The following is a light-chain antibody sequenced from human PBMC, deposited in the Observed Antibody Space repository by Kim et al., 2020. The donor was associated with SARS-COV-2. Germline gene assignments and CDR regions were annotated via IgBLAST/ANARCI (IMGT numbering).Light chain of an antibody. CDR2: RNN. CDR3: AAWDDSLSGLYV. J-gene: IGLJ1*01. CDR1: SSSIGSNY. V-gene: IGLV1-47*01. Sequence: RVTICGSGSSSSIGSNYVYWYQQLPETAPKLLIYRNNQRPSGVPDRFSGSKSGTSASLAISGLRSEDEADYYCAAWDDSLSGLYVFGTGTKVTVL.